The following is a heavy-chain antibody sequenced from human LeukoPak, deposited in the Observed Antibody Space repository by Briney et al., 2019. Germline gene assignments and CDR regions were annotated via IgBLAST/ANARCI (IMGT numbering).Heavy chain of an antibody. J-gene: IGHJ4*02. CDR3: ARDRGDGYNYLLDY. D-gene: IGHD5-24*01. CDR1: GGSISIYY. Sequence: PSETLSLTCTVSGGSISIYYWSWIRQPPGKGLEWIGYIYYSGSTNYNPSLKSRVTISVDTSKNQFSLKLSSVTAADTAVYYCARDRGDGYNYLLDYWGQGTLVTVSS. V-gene: IGHV4-59*01. CDR2: IYYSGST.